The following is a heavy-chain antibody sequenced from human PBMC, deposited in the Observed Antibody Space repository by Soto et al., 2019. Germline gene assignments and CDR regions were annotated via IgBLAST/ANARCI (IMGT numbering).Heavy chain of an antibody. J-gene: IGHJ3*02. V-gene: IGHV3-30-3*01. CDR3: ARDGGNDGYRVTMVRGVIISYAFDI. CDR2: ISYDGSNK. Sequence: GGSLRLSCAASGFTFSSYAMHWVRQAPGKGLEWVAVISYDGSNKYYADSVKGRFTISRDNSKNTLYLQMNSLRAEDTAVYYCARDGGNDGYRVTMVRGVIISYAFDIWGQGTMVTVSS. D-gene: IGHD3-10*01. CDR1: GFTFSSYA.